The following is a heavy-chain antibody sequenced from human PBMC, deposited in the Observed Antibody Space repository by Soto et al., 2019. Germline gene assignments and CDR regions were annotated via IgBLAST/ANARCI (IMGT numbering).Heavy chain of an antibody. V-gene: IGHV4-59*01. J-gene: IGHJ5*02. CDR3: ARENAVSGDWFDP. D-gene: IGHD2-8*01. Sequence: QVQLQESGPGLVKPSETLSLTCTVSGGSISRYYWSWIRQPPGKGLEWIGYIYYSGSTNYNPSLKSRVAISVDTSKNQFSPTLSSVTAADTAVYYCARENAVSGDWFDPWGQGTLVTVSS. CDR2: IYYSGST. CDR1: GGSISRYY.